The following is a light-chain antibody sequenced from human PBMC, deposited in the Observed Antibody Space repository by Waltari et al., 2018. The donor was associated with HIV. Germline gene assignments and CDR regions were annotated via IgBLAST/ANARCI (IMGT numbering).Light chain of an antibody. Sequence: ETILTQSPGTLSLSPGERATLSCRASQSVSSSHLAWYQQKPGQAPRLLVYDASSRATGIPDRFSGSGSGTDFILTINGLEPEDFAVHYCQQYDNSRWTFGQGTKVEIK. V-gene: IGKV3-20*01. CDR1: QSVSSSH. CDR3: QQYDNSRWT. J-gene: IGKJ1*01. CDR2: DAS.